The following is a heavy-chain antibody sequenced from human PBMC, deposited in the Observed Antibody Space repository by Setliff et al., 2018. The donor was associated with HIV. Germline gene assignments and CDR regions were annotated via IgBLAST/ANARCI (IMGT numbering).Heavy chain of an antibody. CDR1: GYTFSTYG. CDR2: ISAHNDVT. Sequence: GASVKVSCKASGYTFSTYGISWVRQAPGQGLEWMGWISAHNDVTDYAQKFRDRVTLTTDTSTSTAYMEIKSLTSDDTAVYYCARGYCGGGICYSPNWLDPWGQGTLVTVS. D-gene: IGHD2-15*01. V-gene: IGHV1-18*01. J-gene: IGHJ5*02. CDR3: ARGYCGGGICYSPNWLDP.